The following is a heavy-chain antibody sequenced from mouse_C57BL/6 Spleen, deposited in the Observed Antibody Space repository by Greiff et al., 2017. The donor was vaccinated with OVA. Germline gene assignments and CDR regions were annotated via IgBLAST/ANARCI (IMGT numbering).Heavy chain of an antibody. Sequence: EVMLVESGGGLVKPGGSLKLSCAASGFTFSSYAMSWVRQTPEKRLEWVATISDGGSYTYYPDNVKGRFTISRDNAKNNRYLQMSHLKSEDTAMYYCARDYGSSYLYYFDYWGQGTTLTVSS. CDR1: GFTFSSYA. CDR2: ISDGGSYT. J-gene: IGHJ2*01. V-gene: IGHV5-4*01. D-gene: IGHD1-1*01. CDR3: ARDYGSSYLYYFDY.